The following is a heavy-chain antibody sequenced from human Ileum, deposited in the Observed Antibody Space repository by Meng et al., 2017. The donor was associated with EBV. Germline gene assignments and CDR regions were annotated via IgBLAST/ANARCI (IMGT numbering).Heavy chain of an antibody. CDR3: ARDPTGGEDHQRV. J-gene: IGHJ4*02. Sequence: LLRESGPGLVKPSGTLSLTCAVSCDSISSSNWWSWVRQPPGKGLEWIGKIYHSGITIYNPSLKSRVTMSVDNSKNQFSLKLNSMTAADTAVYYCARDPTGGEDHQRVWGQGTLVTVSS. CDR2: IYHSGIT. CDR1: CDSISSSNW. V-gene: IGHV4-4*02. D-gene: IGHD1-14*01.